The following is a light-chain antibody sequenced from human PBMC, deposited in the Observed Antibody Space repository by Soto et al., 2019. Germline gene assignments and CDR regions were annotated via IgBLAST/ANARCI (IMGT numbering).Light chain of an antibody. CDR3: CSYTTSRTQV. CDR1: SNDVGGFNY. J-gene: IGLJ2*01. V-gene: IGLV2-14*03. CDR2: DVS. Sequence: QSALTQPASVSGSPGQSITISCTGTSNDVGGFNYVSWYQQHPGKAPKLIIYDVSNRPSAVSNRFSGSKSGNRASLTISGLQADDEADYYCCSYTTSRTQVFGGGTKLTVL.